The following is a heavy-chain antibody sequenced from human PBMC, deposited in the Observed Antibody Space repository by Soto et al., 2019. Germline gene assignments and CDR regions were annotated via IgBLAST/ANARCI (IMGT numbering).Heavy chain of an antibody. D-gene: IGHD2-2*01. CDR1: GYTFTGYY. CDR2: INPNSGGT. J-gene: IGHJ6*02. V-gene: IGHV1-2*04. CDR3: ARPSPYYYYGMDV. Sequence: GASVKVSCKASGYTFTGYYIHCVLLRQSPGQGLEWIGWINPNSGGTNYAQKFQDWVTMTRDTSISTAYLELSSLRSDDTAVYYCARPSPYYYYGMDVWGQGTTVTVSS.